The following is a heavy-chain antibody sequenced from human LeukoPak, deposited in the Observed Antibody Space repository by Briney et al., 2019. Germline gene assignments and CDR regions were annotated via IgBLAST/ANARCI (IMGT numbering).Heavy chain of an antibody. Sequence: GGSLRLSCAASGFTFSSYSMNWVRQAPGKGLEWVSYISSSSSTIYYADSVKGRFTISRDNAKDSLYLQMNSLRAEDTAVYYCARGYSYGCIDYWGQGTLVTVSS. CDR1: GFTFSSYS. J-gene: IGHJ4*02. V-gene: IGHV3-48*01. D-gene: IGHD5-18*01. CDR2: ISSSSSTI. CDR3: ARGYSYGCIDY.